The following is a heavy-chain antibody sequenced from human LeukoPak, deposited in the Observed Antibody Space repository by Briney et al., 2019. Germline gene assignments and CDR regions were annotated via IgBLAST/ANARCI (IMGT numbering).Heavy chain of an antibody. D-gene: IGHD3-10*01. CDR3: AGSVLRGSGSYYNVGRDY. CDR1: GGSLRGYY. J-gene: IGHJ4*01. Sequence: SETLSLTCAVCGGSLRGYYWRWLRQPPGKGLEWIGEIYHSGSTNYNPSLKSRVTISVDTSKNQFTLKLSSVTAADAALYYCAGSVLRGSGSYYNVGRDYWGQGTPVTVSS. CDR2: IYHSGST. V-gene: IGHV4-34*01.